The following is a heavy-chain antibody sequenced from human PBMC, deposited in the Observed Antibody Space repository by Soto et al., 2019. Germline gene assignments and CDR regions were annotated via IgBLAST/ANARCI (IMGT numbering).Heavy chain of an antibody. V-gene: IGHV3-43D*03. CDR3: AKDMHYYGSGSYYNYYYYGMDV. CDR1: GFTFDDYA. D-gene: IGHD3-10*01. J-gene: IGHJ6*02. CDR2: ISWDGGST. Sequence: GSLRLSCAASGFTFDDYAMHWVRQAPGKGLEWVSLISWDGGSTYYADSVKGRFTISRDNSKNSLYLQMNSLRAEDTALYYCAKDMHYYGSGSYYNYYYYGMDVWGQGTTVTVSS.